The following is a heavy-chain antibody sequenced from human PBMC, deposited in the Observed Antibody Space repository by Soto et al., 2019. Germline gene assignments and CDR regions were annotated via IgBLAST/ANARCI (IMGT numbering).Heavy chain of an antibody. CDR3: ARLDCVSTSCQFDC. D-gene: IGHD2-2*01. Sequence: SETLSLTCTVSGGSISNYYWSWIRQPPGKGLEWIGYIYYTGSTYHNPSLKSRVTISIDTSKNQFSLQLRSVTAADTAVYYCARLDCVSTSCQFDCWGQGTLVTVSS. J-gene: IGHJ4*02. CDR2: IYYTGST. CDR1: GGSISNYY. V-gene: IGHV4-59*01.